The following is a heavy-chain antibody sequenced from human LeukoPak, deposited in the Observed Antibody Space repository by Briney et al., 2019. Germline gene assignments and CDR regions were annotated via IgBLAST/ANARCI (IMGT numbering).Heavy chain of an antibody. Sequence: PSETLSLTCAVYGGSFSGYYWSWIRQPPGKGLEWIGEINHSGSTNYNPSLKSRVTISVDTSKNQFSLKLSSVTAADTAVYYRASTLGPYYDSSGYYPFDYWGQGTLVTVSS. CDR2: INHSGST. CDR3: ASTLGPYYDSSGYYPFDY. D-gene: IGHD3-22*01. J-gene: IGHJ4*02. CDR1: GGSFSGYY. V-gene: IGHV4-34*01.